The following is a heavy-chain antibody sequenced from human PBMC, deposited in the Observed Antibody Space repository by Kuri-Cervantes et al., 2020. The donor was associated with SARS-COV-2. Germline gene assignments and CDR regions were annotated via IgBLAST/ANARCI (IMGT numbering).Heavy chain of an antibody. V-gene: IGHV3-30-3*01. CDR1: GFTFSSYA. D-gene: IGHD1-26*01. Sequence: GGSLRLSCAASGFTFSSYAMHWVRQAPGKGLEWVAVISYDGSNKYYADSVKGRFTISRDNSKNTLYLQMNSLRAEDTAVYYCARDNILFSGSGFDTWGQGALVTVSS. CDR3: ARDNILFSGSGFDT. CDR2: ISYDGSNK. J-gene: IGHJ5*02.